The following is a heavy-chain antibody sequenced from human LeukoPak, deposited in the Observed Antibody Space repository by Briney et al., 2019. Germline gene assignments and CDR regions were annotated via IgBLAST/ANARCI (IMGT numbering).Heavy chain of an antibody. CDR2: ISSGSRSI. CDR3: ARAPTFGEYYFDY. J-gene: IGHJ4*02. D-gene: IGHD3-10*01. Sequence: GGSLRLSCAASGFTFSSYSMNWVRQAPGKGLEWISFISSGSRSIYYADSVKGRFTISRDNAKNSLYLQMNSLRAEDTAVYYCARAPTFGEYYFDYWGQGTLVTVSS. CDR1: GFTFSSYS. V-gene: IGHV3-21*05.